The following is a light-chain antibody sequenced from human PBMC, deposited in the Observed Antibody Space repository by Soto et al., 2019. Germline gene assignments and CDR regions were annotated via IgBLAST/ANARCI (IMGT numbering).Light chain of an antibody. CDR2: DAS. CDR3: QQRKHWPPLT. CDR1: HNVDIY. J-gene: IGKJ5*01. Sequence: EVVLTQSPATLSLSPGDTATLSCRASHNVDIYLAWYQQKPGKAPRLLIYDASNRPTGIPPRFRGSGSGTEFTPTISSLEPEDSVVYYCQQRKHWPPLTFGQGTRLE. V-gene: IGKV3-11*01.